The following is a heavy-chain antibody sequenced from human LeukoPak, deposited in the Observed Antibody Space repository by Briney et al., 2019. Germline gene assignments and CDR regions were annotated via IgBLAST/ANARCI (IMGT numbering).Heavy chain of an antibody. CDR1: GFDFSTQW. Sequence: GGSLRLSCAASGFDFSTQWMSWVRQAPGKGLEWVAIVNQGATQKYYVDSVKGRFTISRDNAENSLYLQMNSLRADDTAVYYCARSEKSITIFGVVIITMFDYWGQGTLVTVSS. D-gene: IGHD3-3*01. J-gene: IGHJ4*02. CDR3: ARSEKSITIFGVVIITMFDY. V-gene: IGHV3-7*01. CDR2: VNQGATQK.